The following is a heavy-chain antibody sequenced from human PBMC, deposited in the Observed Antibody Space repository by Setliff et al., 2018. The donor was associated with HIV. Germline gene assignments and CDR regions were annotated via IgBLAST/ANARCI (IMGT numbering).Heavy chain of an antibody. D-gene: IGHD2-8*02. J-gene: IGHJ6*03. Sequence: SETLSLTCAVYGGSFSDNYWSWIRQSPGKGLEWIGEINHSGRTKYSPSLRSRVSISVDTSKTQFSLKLSSVTSADTALYYCARVSCTYWYSTFRNYYYHMDVWGKGTTVTVSS. V-gene: IGHV4-34*01. CDR2: INHSGRT. CDR1: GGSFSDNY. CDR3: ARVSCTYWYSTFRNYYYHMDV.